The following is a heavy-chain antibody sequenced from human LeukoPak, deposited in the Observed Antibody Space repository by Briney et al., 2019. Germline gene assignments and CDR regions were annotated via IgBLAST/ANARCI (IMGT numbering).Heavy chain of an antibody. CDR1: GFTFSSYW. D-gene: IGHD2-15*01. CDR2: IKQDGSEK. J-gene: IGHJ4*02. CDR3: ARAPYCIGGSCRFDY. Sequence: GGSLRLSCAASGFTFSSYWMSWVRQAPGKGLEWVANIKQDGSEKYYVDSVKGRFTISRDNAKNSLYLQMNSLRAEDTAVYYCARAPYCIGGSCRFDYWGQGTLVTVSS. V-gene: IGHV3-7*03.